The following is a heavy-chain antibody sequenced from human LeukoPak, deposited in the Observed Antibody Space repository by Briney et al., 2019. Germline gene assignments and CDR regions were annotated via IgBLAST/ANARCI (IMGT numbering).Heavy chain of an antibody. CDR3: ASPDRSGSSPDETFDP. J-gene: IGHJ5*02. D-gene: IGHD3-22*01. CDR2: IIPILGIA. V-gene: IGHV1-69*04. Sequence: SVKVSCKASGGTFSSYAISWVRQAPGQGLEWMGRIIPILGIANYAQKFQGRVTITADKSTSTAYMELSSLRSEDTAVYYCASPDRSGSSPDETFDPWGQGTLVTVSS. CDR1: GGTFSSYA.